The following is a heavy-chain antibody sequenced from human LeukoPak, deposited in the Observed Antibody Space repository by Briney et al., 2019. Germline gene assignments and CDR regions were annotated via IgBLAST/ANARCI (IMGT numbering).Heavy chain of an antibody. CDR2: IYYSGST. Sequence: SETLSLTCTVSGGSISSSSYYWGWIRQPPGKGLEWIGSIYYSGSTYYNPSLKSRVTISVDTSKNQFSLKLSSVTAADTAVYYCARRGRSSGWYYFDYWGQGTLVTVSS. CDR1: GGSISSSSYY. J-gene: IGHJ4*02. CDR3: ARRGRSSGWYYFDY. D-gene: IGHD6-19*01. V-gene: IGHV4-39*01.